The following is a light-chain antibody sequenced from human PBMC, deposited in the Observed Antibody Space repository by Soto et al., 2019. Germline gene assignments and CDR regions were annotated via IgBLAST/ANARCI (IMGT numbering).Light chain of an antibody. J-gene: IGKJ1*01. V-gene: IGKV4-1*01. CDR3: QQYLHNPRT. CDR2: AAS. Sequence: DIVVTQSPDSLAVSLGERATINCRSSHSLFFGSNNKNFLSWYQQKPGKAPKILIYAASTLQSGVPSRFRGSGSGTDFTLTISSLQAEDVAVYYCQQYLHNPRTFGQGTKVDI. CDR1: HSLFFGSNNKNF.